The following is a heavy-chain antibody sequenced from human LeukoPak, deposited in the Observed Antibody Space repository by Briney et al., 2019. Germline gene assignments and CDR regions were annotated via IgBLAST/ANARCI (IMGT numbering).Heavy chain of an antibody. CDR3: ARDRGQWLAPLDY. J-gene: IGHJ4*02. V-gene: IGHV3-74*01. CDR1: GFSFSSYW. D-gene: IGHD6-19*01. Sequence: PGGSLRLSCAASGFSFSSYWMHWVRQAPGKGLVGVSHINSDGSRKTYTETVKGRFTISRDNAKNSLYLQMNSLRAEDTAVYYCARDRGQWLAPLDYWGQGTLVTVSS. CDR2: INSDGSRK.